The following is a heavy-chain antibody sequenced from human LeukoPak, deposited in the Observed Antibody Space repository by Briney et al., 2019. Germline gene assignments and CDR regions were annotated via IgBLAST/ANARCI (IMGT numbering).Heavy chain of an antibody. CDR1: AFTFSTYG. Sequence: GGSLRLSCAASAFTFSTYGIHWVRQAPGQGLEWVAFIRFDGSNKYYTDSVKGRFTISRDNSKNTANLQMNSLRPEDTAVYYCAKDRMNTGYDTGLYDYWGQGTLVTVSS. D-gene: IGHD5-12*01. J-gene: IGHJ4*02. V-gene: IGHV3-30*02. CDR2: IRFDGSNK. CDR3: AKDRMNTGYDTGLYDY.